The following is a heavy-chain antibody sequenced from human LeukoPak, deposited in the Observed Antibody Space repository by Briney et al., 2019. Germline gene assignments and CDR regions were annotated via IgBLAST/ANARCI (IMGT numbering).Heavy chain of an antibody. Sequence: ASVKVSCKVSGYTLTELSMHWVRQAPGKGLEWMGGFDPEDGETIYAQKFQGRVTMTEGTSTDTAYMELSSLRSEDTAVYYCTFYVWGSYRPYFDYWGQGTLVTVSS. CDR3: TFYVWGSYRPYFDY. CDR1: GYTLTELS. D-gene: IGHD3-16*02. CDR2: FDPEDGET. J-gene: IGHJ4*02. V-gene: IGHV1-24*01.